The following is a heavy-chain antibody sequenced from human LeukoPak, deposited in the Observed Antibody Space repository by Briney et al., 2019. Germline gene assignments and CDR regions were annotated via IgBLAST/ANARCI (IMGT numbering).Heavy chain of an antibody. CDR1: GFTVSSYH. Sequence: PGRSLRLSCAASGFTVSSYHMSWVRQAPGKGLEWVSVIYSDGSTYYADSVKGRFTISRDNSKNTLYLQMNSLRAEDTAMYYCARDRGYTYDFDYWGQGTLVTVSS. CDR3: ARDRGYTYDFDY. V-gene: IGHV3-53*01. J-gene: IGHJ4*02. CDR2: IYSDGST. D-gene: IGHD5-24*01.